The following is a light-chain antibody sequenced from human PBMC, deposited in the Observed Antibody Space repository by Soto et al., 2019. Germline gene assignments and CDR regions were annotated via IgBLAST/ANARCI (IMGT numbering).Light chain of an antibody. CDR3: GSYRISTAV. J-gene: IGLJ1*01. CDR1: RSNIGAGYD. Sequence: QSVLTQPPSVSGAPGQRVTISCTGRRSNIGAGYDVHWYQQLPGTAPKLLIYGNNNRPSGVSNRFSGSKSGNTASLTISGLQAEDEADYYCGSYRISTAVFGTGTKVTVL. CDR2: GNN. V-gene: IGLV1-40*01.